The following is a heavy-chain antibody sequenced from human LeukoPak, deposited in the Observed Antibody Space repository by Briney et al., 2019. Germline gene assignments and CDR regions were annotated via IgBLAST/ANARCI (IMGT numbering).Heavy chain of an antibody. Sequence: PSETLSLTCTVSGGSVSSGSYYWSWIRQPPGKGLEWIGYIYYSGGTNYNPSLKSRVTISIDTSKNQFSLKLSSVTAADTAVFYCARGGGYSYGYAFDIWGQGTMVTAS. CDR1: GGSVSSGSYY. CDR2: IYYSGGT. J-gene: IGHJ3*02. D-gene: IGHD5-18*01. CDR3: ARGGGYSYGYAFDI. V-gene: IGHV4-61*01.